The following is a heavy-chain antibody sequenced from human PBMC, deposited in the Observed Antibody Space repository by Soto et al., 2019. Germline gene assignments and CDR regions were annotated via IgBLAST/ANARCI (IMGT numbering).Heavy chain of an antibody. V-gene: IGHV1-18*04. Sequence: AASVKVSCKASGYTFTGHYIHWVRQAPEQGPEWMGWISAYNGNTNYAQKLQGRVTMTTDTSTSTAYMELRSLRSDDTAVYYCARYSSSWYVLDYWGQGTLVTVSS. CDR1: GYTFTGHY. J-gene: IGHJ4*02. CDR3: ARYSSSWYVLDY. CDR2: ISAYNGNT. D-gene: IGHD6-13*01.